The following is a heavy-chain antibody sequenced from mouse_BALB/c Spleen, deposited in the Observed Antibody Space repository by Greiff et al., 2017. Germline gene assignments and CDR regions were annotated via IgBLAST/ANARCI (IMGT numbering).Heavy chain of an antibody. CDR2: INPSNGRT. CDR3: AKTARATDWFAY. D-gene: IGHD3-2*01. J-gene: IGHJ3*01. CDR1: GYTFTSYW. Sequence: QVQLQQPGAELVKPGASVKLSCKASGYTFTSYWMHWVKQRPGQGLEWIGEINPSNGRTNYNEKFKSKATLTVDKSSSTAYMQLSSLTSEDSAVYYCAKTARATDWFAYWGPGTLVTVSA. V-gene: IGHV1S81*02.